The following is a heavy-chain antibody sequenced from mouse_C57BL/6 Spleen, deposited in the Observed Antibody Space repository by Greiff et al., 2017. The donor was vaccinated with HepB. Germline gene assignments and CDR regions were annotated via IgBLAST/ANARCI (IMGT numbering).Heavy chain of an antibody. J-gene: IGHJ4*01. CDR1: GFTFSDYY. CDR2: INYDGSST. CDR3: ARGYSDAMDY. D-gene: IGHD2-12*01. Sequence: EVQRVEAEGGLVQPGSSMKLSCTASGFTFSDYYMAWVRQVTEKGLEWVANINYDGSSTYYLDSLKSRFIISRDNAKNILYLQMSSLKSEDTATYYCARGYSDAMDYWGQGTSVTVSS. V-gene: IGHV5-16*01.